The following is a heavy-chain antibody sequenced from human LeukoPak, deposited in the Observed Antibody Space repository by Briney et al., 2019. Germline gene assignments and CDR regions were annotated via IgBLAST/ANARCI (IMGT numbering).Heavy chain of an antibody. CDR2: ISGSGGST. J-gene: IGHJ4*02. Sequence: GGSLRLSCAASGFTFSSYAMSWVRQAPGKGLEWVSAISGSGGSTYYADSVKGRFTISRDNSKNTLYLEMSSLRVEDTAIYYCAKWPEGAMDYFDYWGQGTLVTVSS. V-gene: IGHV3-23*01. CDR3: AKWPEGAMDYFDY. D-gene: IGHD3-16*01. CDR1: GFTFSSYA.